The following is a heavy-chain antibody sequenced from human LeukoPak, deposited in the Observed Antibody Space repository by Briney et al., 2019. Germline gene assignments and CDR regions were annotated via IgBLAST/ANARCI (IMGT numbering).Heavy chain of an antibody. V-gene: IGHV4-34*01. J-gene: IGHJ3*02. D-gene: IGHD5-18*01. CDR1: DGSFSGYY. CDR2: INHSGST. Sequence: SETLSLTCAVYDGSFSGYYWSWIRQPSGKGLEWIGEINHSGSTKYSPSLKSRVTISVDTSKHQFFLKLSSVTAADTALYYCARSGYSYGADSFDIWGQGTMVTVSS. CDR3: ARSGYSYGADSFDI.